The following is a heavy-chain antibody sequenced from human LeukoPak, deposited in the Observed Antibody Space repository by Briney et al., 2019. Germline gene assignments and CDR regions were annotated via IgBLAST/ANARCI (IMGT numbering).Heavy chain of an antibody. J-gene: IGHJ4*02. D-gene: IGHD3-22*01. Sequence: GGSLRLSCAASGFTFSNYWMSWVRQAPGKGLEWVANIKPDGSEKYYVDSVKGRLTISGDNAKNSLYLQINSLRADDTAVYYCVRDRFGYSDYWGQGTLVTVSS. CDR3: VRDRFGYSDY. CDR2: IKPDGSEK. CDR1: GFTFSNYW. V-gene: IGHV3-7*01.